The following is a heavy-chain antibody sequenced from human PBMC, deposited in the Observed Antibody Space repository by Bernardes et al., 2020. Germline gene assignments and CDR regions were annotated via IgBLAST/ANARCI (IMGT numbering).Heavy chain of an antibody. Sequence: SGPTLVKPTQTLTLTCTFSGFSLSTSGVGVGWIRQPPGKALEWLALIYWDDDKRYSPSLKSRLTITKDTSKNQVVLTMTNMDPVDTATYYCAHLVVPAAIWGRPRWFDPWGQGTLVTVSS. J-gene: IGHJ5*02. CDR1: GFSLSTSGVG. V-gene: IGHV2-5*02. CDR2: IYWDDDK. D-gene: IGHD2-2*02. CDR3: AHLVVPAAIWGRPRWFDP.